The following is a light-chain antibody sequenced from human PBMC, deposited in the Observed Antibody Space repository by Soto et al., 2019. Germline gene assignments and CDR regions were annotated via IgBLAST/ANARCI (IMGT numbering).Light chain of an antibody. CDR2: GAS. Sequence: EIVMTQSPATLSVSPGETATLSCRASQSVSSNLAWYQQKPGQAPRLLSYGASTRATGIPARFSGSGSGIEFTLTISSLQSEDFAVYDCQQYNNWPPITFGQGTRLEIK. V-gene: IGKV3-15*01. J-gene: IGKJ5*01. CDR3: QQYNNWPPIT. CDR1: QSVSSN.